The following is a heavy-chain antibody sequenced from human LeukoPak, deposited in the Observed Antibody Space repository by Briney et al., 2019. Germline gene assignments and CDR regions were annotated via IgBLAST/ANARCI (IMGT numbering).Heavy chain of an antibody. V-gene: IGHV3-23*01. CDR2: ISGSGGST. J-gene: IGHJ5*02. D-gene: IGHD3-22*01. Sequence: GGSLRLSCAASGFTFSSYAMSWVRQAPGKGLGWVSAISGSGGSTYYAASVKGRFTISRDNSKNTLYLQMNSLRAEDTAVYYCAKASGYYYLGYDWFDPWGQGTLVTVSS. CDR1: GFTFSSYA. CDR3: AKASGYYYLGYDWFDP.